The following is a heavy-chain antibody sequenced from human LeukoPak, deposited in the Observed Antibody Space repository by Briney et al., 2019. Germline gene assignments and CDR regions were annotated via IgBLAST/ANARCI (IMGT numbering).Heavy chain of an antibody. V-gene: IGHV3-30*04. J-gene: IGHJ4*02. CDR1: GFTFSSYA. CDR2: ISYDGSNK. Sequence: GGSLRLSCAASGFTFSSYAMHWVRQAPGKGLEWVAVISYDGSNKYYADSVKGRFTISRDNSKNTLYLQMNSLRAEDTAVYYCARGGSYGCPHDYWGQGTLVTVSS. D-gene: IGHD5-18*01. CDR3: ARGGSYGCPHDY.